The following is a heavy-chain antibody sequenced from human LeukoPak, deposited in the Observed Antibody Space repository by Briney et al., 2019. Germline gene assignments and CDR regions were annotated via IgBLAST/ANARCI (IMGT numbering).Heavy chain of an antibody. CDR3: ARDVQPWELSTEYFQH. D-gene: IGHD1-26*01. V-gene: IGHV3-11*04. CDR2: ISSSGSTI. CDR1: GFTFSDYY. Sequence: GGSLRLSCAASGFTFSDYYMSWIRQAPGKGLEWVSYISSSGSTIYYADSVKGRFTISRDNAKNSLYLQMNSLRAEDTAVYYCARDVQPWELSTEYFQHWGQGTLVTVSS. J-gene: IGHJ1*01.